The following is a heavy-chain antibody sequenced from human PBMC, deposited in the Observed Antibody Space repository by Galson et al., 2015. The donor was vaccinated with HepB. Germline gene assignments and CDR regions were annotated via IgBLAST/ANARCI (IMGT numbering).Heavy chain of an antibody. V-gene: IGHV3-23*01. J-gene: IGHJ4*02. CDR3: AKVAPYSSSWYLSIFDY. CDR2: ISGGGDST. Sequence: SLRLSCAASGFTFSNYAMSWVRQAPGKGLEWVSVISGGGDSTYYPGSVKGRFTISRDNSKNTLYLQMNSLRAEDTAVYYCAKVAPYSSSWYLSIFDYWGQGTLVTVSS. CDR1: GFTFSNYA. D-gene: IGHD6-13*01.